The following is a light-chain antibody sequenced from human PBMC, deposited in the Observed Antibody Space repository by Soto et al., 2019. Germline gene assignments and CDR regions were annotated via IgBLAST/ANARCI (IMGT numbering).Light chain of an antibody. CDR1: QNTHNH. Sequence: IAMTQSPATLSVSPGERATLSCRASQNTHNHMXWFLXKPXQTPRLLIYDASNRATGIPARFSGSGSGTDFTLAISSLEPEDFAVYYCQQRSNWLLTFGGGTKVDIK. CDR2: DAS. V-gene: IGKV3-11*01. CDR3: QQRSNWLLT. J-gene: IGKJ4*01.